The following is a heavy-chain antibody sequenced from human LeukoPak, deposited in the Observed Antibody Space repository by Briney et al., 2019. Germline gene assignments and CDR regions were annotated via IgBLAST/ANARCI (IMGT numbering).Heavy chain of an antibody. CDR3: ARSMSGGDAFDI. D-gene: IGHD3-10*02. J-gene: IGHJ3*02. Sequence: GGSLRLSCAVSGFTFSSYSMNWVRQAPGKGLEWVSSISSSSSYIYYADSVKGRSTISRDNAKNSLYLQMNSLRAEDTAVYYCARSMSGGDAFDIWGQGTMVTVSS. CDR1: GFTFSSYS. CDR2: ISSSSSYI. V-gene: IGHV3-21*01.